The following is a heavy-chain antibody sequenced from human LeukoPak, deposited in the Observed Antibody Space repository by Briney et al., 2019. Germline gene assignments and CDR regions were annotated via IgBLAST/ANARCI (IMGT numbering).Heavy chain of an antibody. Sequence: ASVKVSCKASGGTFSSYAISWVRQAPGQGLEWMGRIIPILGIANYAQKFQGRVTITADKSTSTAYMELSSLRSEDTAVYYCARDSEQLVLNPWGQGTLVTVSS. D-gene: IGHD6-13*01. CDR1: GGTFSSYA. CDR2: IIPILGIA. J-gene: IGHJ5*02. V-gene: IGHV1-69*04. CDR3: ARDSEQLVLNP.